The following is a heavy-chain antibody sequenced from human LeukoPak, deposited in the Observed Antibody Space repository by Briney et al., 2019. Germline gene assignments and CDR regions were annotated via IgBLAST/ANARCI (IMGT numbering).Heavy chain of an antibody. CDR2: ISGSGGST. Sequence: GGSLRLSCAASGFTFSSYAMSWVRQAPGKGLEWVSAISGSGGSTYYADSVKGPFTISRDNSKNTLYLQMNSLRAEDTAVYYCAKGIALRYFDPPGRDYWGQGTLVTVSS. D-gene: IGHD3-9*01. CDR1: GFTFSSYA. CDR3: AKGIALRYFDPPGRDY. V-gene: IGHV3-23*01. J-gene: IGHJ4*02.